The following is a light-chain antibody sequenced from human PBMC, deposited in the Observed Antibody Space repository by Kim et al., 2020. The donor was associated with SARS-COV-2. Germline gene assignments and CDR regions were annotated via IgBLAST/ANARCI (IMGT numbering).Light chain of an antibody. Sequence: EIVLTQSPATLSVSPGGRATLSCRASQRVSRNLAWYQQGPGQAPRLLIYDGSTRANGIPARFSGSGSGTEFTLTISSLQSEDFGVYYCQQYNNWPSYTFGRGTKLEI. CDR1: QRVSRN. CDR3: QQYNNWPSYT. J-gene: IGKJ2*01. V-gene: IGKV3D-15*01. CDR2: DGS.